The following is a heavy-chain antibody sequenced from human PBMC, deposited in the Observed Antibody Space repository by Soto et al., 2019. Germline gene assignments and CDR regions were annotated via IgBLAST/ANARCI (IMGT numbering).Heavy chain of an antibody. Sequence: SETLSLTCTVSGGSISSSSYYWGWIRQPPGKGLEWIGSIYYSGSTYYNPSLKSRVTISVDTSKNQFSLKLSSVTAADTALYYCARCCRMVRGVIMRSAFDIWGRGTMVTVSS. D-gene: IGHD3-10*01. V-gene: IGHV4-39*01. CDR1: GGSISSSSYY. CDR2: IYYSGST. CDR3: ARCCRMVRGVIMRSAFDI. J-gene: IGHJ3*02.